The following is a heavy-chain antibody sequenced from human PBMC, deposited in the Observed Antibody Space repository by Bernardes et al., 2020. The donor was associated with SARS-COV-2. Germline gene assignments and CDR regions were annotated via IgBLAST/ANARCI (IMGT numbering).Heavy chain of an antibody. D-gene: IGHD3-22*01. V-gene: IGHV1-2*02. CDR1: GYPFTGYY. J-gene: IGHJ6*02. Sequence: ASVKVSCKASGYPFTGYYIHWVRQAPGQGLEWMGWINPNSGGTNYAQKFQGRVTMTRDTSISTAYMELSRLRSDDTAVYYCALPPTNYDRYGMDVWGQWTTVTVSS. CDR3: ALPPTNYDRYGMDV. CDR2: INPNSGGT.